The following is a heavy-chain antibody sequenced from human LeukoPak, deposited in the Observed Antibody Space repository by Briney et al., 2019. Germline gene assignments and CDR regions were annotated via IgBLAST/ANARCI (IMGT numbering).Heavy chain of an antibody. CDR1: EYTLTELS. CDR3: ATWADYYYGMDV. CDR2: FDPEDGET. J-gene: IGHJ6*02. V-gene: IGHV1-24*01. Sequence: ASVKVSCKVSEYTLTELSMHWVRQAPGKGLEWMGGFDPEDGETIYAQKFQGRVTMTEDTSTDTAYMELSSLRSEDTAVYYCATWADYYYGMDVWGQGTTVTVSS.